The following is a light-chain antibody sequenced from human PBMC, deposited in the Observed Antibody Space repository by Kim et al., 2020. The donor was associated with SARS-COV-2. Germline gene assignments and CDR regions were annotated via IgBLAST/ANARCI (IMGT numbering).Light chain of an antibody. V-gene: IGKV3-15*01. CDR1: QSVRTN. J-gene: IGKJ4*01. Sequence: YTGEDTTLTCAASQSVRTNFAWYQKKLGQPPRLLLHGASTRASGVPARFSGSGSGTEFTLTITGLQSEDFAIYYCQQYNYWPPLTFGGGTKVDIK. CDR2: GAS. CDR3: QQYNYWPPLT.